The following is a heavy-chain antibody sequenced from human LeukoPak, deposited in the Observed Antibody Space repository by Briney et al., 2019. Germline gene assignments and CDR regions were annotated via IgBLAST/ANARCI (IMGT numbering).Heavy chain of an antibody. J-gene: IGHJ4*02. D-gene: IGHD2-15*01. Sequence: GRSLRLSCAASRFTFSRYEMNRGREAPGEGVEWVSYICSSVSTLYYADSLKGRFTISRDNAKTSFYLQWNNLRAEDTPGIYCARHPFYGGTCFFDYLGQGSMVTVSS. V-gene: IGHV3-48*03. CDR2: ICSSVSTL. CDR3: ARHPFYGGTCFFDY. CDR1: RFTFSRYE.